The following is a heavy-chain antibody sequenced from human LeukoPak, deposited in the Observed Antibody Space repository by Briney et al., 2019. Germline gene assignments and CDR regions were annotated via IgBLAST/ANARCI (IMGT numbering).Heavy chain of an antibody. CDR3: ARLPSGDV. J-gene: IGHJ6*02. CDR2: IHSGGNT. Sequence: SGGSLRLSCAASGFTVSGNYMSWVRQAPGKGLEWASVIHSGGNTYYADSVKGRFTISRDNSKNTMFLQMNSLSAEDTAVYYCARLPSGDVWGQGTTVTVSS. CDR1: GFTVSGNY. V-gene: IGHV3-66*04.